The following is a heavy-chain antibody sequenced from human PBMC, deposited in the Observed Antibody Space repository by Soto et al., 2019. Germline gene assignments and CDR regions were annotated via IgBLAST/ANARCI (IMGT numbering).Heavy chain of an antibody. CDR3: ARQSRCSSTSCYTDGMDV. CDR2: IYPGDSDT. J-gene: IGHJ6*02. D-gene: IGHD2-2*02. CDR1: GYSFTSYW. Sequence: PGESLKISCKGSGYSFTSYWIGWVRQMPGKGLEWMGIIYPGDSDTRYSPSFLGQVTISADKSISTAYLQWSSLKASDTAMYYCARQSRCSSTSCYTDGMDVWGQGTTVTVSS. V-gene: IGHV5-51*01.